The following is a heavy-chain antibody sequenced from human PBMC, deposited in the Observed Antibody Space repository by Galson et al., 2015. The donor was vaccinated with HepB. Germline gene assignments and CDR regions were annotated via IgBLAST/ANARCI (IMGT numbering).Heavy chain of an antibody. Sequence: SLRLSCAASGFTFSSYSMNWVRQAPGKGLEWVSYISSSSSTIYYADSVKGRFTISRDNAKNSLYLQMNSLRAEDTAVYYCARDTGERVGTYYYDSSGYLYWYFDLWGRGTLVTVSS. CDR1: GFTFSSYS. J-gene: IGHJ2*01. V-gene: IGHV3-48*01. CDR3: ARDTGERVGTYYYDSSGYLYWYFDL. D-gene: IGHD3-22*01. CDR2: ISSSSSTI.